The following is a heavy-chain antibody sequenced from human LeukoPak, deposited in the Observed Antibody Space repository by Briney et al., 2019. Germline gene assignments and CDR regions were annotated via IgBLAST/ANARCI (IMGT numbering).Heavy chain of an antibody. J-gene: IGHJ4*02. CDR1: GFTFSSYG. CDR2: IRYDGNNK. V-gene: IGHV3-30*02. Sequence: GGSLRLSCAASGFTFSSYGMHWVRQAPGKGLEWVAFIRYDGNNKYYADSVKGRFTISRDNSKNTLYLQMNSLRAEDTAVYYCAKDTSRYSGYDSAFDYWGQGTLVTVSS. CDR3: AKDTSRYSGYDSAFDY. D-gene: IGHD5-12*01.